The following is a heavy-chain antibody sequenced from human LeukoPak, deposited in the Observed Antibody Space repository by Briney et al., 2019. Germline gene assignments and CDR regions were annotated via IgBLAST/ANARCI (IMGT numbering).Heavy chain of an antibody. D-gene: IGHD3-22*01. V-gene: IGHV3-48*01. CDR2: ISDTGSTI. CDR1: GFTLSSYS. J-gene: IGHJ4*02. CDR3: ARDWDYYDSSGYYDYFDY. Sequence: PGGSLRLSCVASGFTLSSYSMNWVRQAPGKGLEWVSYISDTGSTIAYADSVKGRFTMSRDEAKNSLHLQMNSLRAEDTAVYYCARDWDYYDSSGYYDYFDYWGQGTLVTVSS.